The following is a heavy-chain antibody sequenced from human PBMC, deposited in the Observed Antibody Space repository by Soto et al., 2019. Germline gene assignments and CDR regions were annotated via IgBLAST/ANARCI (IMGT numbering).Heavy chain of an antibody. Sequence: QVQLQESGPGLVKPSETLSLTCTVSGGSISSYYWSWIRQPPGKGLEWIGYIYNSGSNHYNPSLKSRVTISVDTSKNQLSRKLGSVTAADTAVYYCARDAISYDYGMDVWGQGTTVTVS. CDR3: ARDAISYDYGMDV. D-gene: IGHD3-9*01. V-gene: IGHV4-59*01. CDR1: GGSISSYY. J-gene: IGHJ6*02. CDR2: IYNSGSN.